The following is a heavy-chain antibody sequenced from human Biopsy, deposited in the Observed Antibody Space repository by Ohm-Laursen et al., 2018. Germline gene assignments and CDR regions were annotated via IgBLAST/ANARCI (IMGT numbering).Heavy chain of an antibody. D-gene: IGHD4-23*01. CDR2: ISYTGYT. V-gene: IGHV4-59*01. CDR3: ARGSNDFGGLYFPR. J-gene: IGHJ4*02. CDR1: GGSIINNY. Sequence: GTLSLTCTVSGGSIINNYWSWIRQPPGKGLEWIGHISYTGYTSYNASLKSRVTISVDTSRNHFSLRLSSLTAADTAVYYCARGSNDFGGLYFPRWGQGTLLTVSS.